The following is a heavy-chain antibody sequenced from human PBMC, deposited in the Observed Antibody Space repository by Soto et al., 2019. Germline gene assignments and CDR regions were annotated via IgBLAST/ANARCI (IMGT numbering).Heavy chain of an antibody. CDR1: GASMNNYY. CDR2: MYYSGGS. V-gene: IGHV4-59*01. Sequence: QVQLQEWGPGLVKPSETLSLTCTVSGASMNNYYGSWVRQPPGKGLEWIGYMYYSGGSNPNPSLKGRVTISVDTSKNQISLKLTSVTAADTAVYYCVRSGHSFGGVMWGQGTLVTVSS. J-gene: IGHJ4*02. D-gene: IGHD3-16*01. CDR3: VRSGHSFGGVM.